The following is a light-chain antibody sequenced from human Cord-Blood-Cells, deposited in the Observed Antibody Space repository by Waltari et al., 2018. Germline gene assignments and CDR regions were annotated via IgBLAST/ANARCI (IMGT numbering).Light chain of an antibody. V-gene: IGKV3-15*01. Sequence: DIVITHSPATLSVSPGERATLSCRASQSVSSNLAWYQQKPGQAPRLLIYGASTRATGIPARFSGSGSGTEFTLTISSLQSEDFAVYYCQQYNNWYTFGQGTKLEIK. CDR2: GAS. J-gene: IGKJ2*01. CDR3: QQYNNWYT. CDR1: QSVSSN.